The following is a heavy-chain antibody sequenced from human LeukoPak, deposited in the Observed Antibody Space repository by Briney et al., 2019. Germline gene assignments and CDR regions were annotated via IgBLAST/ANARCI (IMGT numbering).Heavy chain of an antibody. CDR2: ISYDGSNK. Sequence: GRSLRLSCAASGFTFSSYAMHWVRQAPGKGLEWVAVISYDGSNKYYADSVKGRFTISRDNSKNTLYLQMNSLRAGDTAVYYCARGFTTPWGQGTLVTVSS. J-gene: IGHJ5*02. D-gene: IGHD1-1*01. V-gene: IGHV3-30-3*01. CDR3: ARGFTTP. CDR1: GFTFSSYA.